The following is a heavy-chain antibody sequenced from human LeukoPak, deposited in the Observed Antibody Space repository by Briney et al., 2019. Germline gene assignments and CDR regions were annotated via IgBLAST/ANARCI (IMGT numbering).Heavy chain of an antibody. Sequence: PSETLSLTCAVSGYSISSGYYWGWIRQPPGKGLEWIGSIYHSGSTYYNPSLKSRVTISVDTSKNQFSLKLSSVTAADTAVYYCGRPPTYYDFLRGYLWPPVTKDAFDIWGQGTMVTVSS. CDR2: IYHSGST. CDR3: GRPPTYYDFLRGYLWPPVTKDAFDI. CDR1: GYSISSGYY. V-gene: IGHV4-38-2*01. D-gene: IGHD3-3*01. J-gene: IGHJ3*02.